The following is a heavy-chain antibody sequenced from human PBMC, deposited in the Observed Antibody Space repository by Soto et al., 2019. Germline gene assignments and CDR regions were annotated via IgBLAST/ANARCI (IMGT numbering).Heavy chain of an antibody. CDR1: GYTFTSYG. J-gene: IGHJ4*02. CDR2: ISAYNGNT. Sequence: ASVKVSCKASGYTFTSYGISWVRQAPGQGLEWMGWISAYNGNTSYAQKLQGRVTMTTDTSTSTAYMELRSLRSDDTAVYYCARSVAARPTQNSVMDDYWGQGTLVTVSS. V-gene: IGHV1-18*01. CDR3: ARSVAARPTQNSVMDDY. D-gene: IGHD6-6*01.